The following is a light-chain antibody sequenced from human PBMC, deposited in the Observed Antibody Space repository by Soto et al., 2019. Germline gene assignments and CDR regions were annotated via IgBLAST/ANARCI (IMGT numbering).Light chain of an antibody. CDR1: SSDVGGYDY. J-gene: IGLJ1*01. V-gene: IGLV2-11*01. CDR2: DVS. CDR3: SSYAGSYTFV. Sequence: QSALTQPRSVSGSPGQSVSISCTGTSSDVGGYDYVSWYQQHPGTAPKLMIYDVSKRPWGVPDRFSGSRSANTASLTISGLQAGDEADYYCSSYAGSYTFVFGLGTKVTVL.